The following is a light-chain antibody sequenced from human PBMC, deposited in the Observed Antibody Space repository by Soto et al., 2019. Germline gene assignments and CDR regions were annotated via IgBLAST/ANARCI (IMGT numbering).Light chain of an antibody. Sequence: DSQMTQSPSTLTASVGDRITITCRASQSVARWLAWYQQKPGKAPKVLISGASNLESGVPSRFSGSGFGTQFTLSISSLQPDDSATYFCQQYDTSWTFGQGTKVEIK. CDR2: GAS. CDR3: QQYDTSWT. CDR1: QSVARW. V-gene: IGKV1-5*01. J-gene: IGKJ1*01.